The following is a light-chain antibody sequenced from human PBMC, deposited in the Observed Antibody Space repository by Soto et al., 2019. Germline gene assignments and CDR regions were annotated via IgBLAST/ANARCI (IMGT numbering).Light chain of an antibody. CDR1: QDIRGA. J-gene: IGKJ5*01. V-gene: IGKV1-13*02. Sequence: AIQVAQSPSSLSASVGDRVTITCRASQDIRGALAWYQQKPGKAPRLLIFDVSTLETGVPSRFSGGGSGTDFTLTISSLQPEDFGTYYCQQFNSYPITFVHGTRLEIK. CDR3: QQFNSYPIT. CDR2: DVS.